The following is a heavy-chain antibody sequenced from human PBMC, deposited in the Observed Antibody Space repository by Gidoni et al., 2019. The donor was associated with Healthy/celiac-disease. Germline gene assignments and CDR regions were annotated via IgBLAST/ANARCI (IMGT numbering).Heavy chain of an antibody. J-gene: IGHJ4*02. CDR2: IYYSGST. Sequence: QLQLQESGPGLVKPSETLSLTCTVSGGSISSSSYYWGWIRQPPGKGLEWIGSIYYSGSTYHNPSLKSRVTISVDTSKNQFSLKLSSVTAADTAVYYCASNIVVVPAAPREYYFDYWGQGTLVTVSS. V-gene: IGHV4-39*01. D-gene: IGHD2-2*01. CDR1: GGSISSSSYY. CDR3: ASNIVVVPAAPREYYFDY.